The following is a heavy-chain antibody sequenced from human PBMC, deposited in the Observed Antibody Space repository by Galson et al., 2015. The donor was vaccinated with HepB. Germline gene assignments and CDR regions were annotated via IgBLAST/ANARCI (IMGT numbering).Heavy chain of an antibody. CDR3: ATGGTVGATYVYHDAFDI. D-gene: IGHD1-26*01. V-gene: IGHV1-24*01. CDR2: FDPEDGET. CDR1: GYTLTELS. J-gene: IGHJ3*02. Sequence: SVKVSCKVSGYTLTELSMHWVRQAPGKGLEWMGGFDPEDGETIYAQKFQGRVTMTEDTSTDTAYMELSSLRSEDTAVYYCATGGTVGATYVYHDAFDIWGQGTMVTVSS.